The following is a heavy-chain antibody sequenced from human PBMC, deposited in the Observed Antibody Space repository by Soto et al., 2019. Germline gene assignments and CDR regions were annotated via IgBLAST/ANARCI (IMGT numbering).Heavy chain of an antibody. V-gene: IGHV4-59*08. D-gene: IGHD6-6*01. J-gene: IGHJ4*02. CDR1: GGSISSYY. CDR2: IYYSGST. Sequence: SETLSLTCTVSGGSISSYYWSWIRQPPGKGLEWIGYIYYSGSTNYNPSLKSRVTISVDTSKNQFSLKLSSVTAADTAVYYCARGPKVYSSSSHYFDYWGQGTLVTVSS. CDR3: ARGPKVYSSSSHYFDY.